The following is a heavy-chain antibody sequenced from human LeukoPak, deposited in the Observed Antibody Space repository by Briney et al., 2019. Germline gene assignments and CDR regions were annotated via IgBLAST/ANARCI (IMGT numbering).Heavy chain of an antibody. CDR2: ISSSGSTI. Sequence: GGSLRLSCAASGFTFSDHYMDWVRQAPGKGLEWVSYISSSGSTIYYADSVKGRFTISRDNAKNSLYLQMNSLRAEDTAVYYCARDRRNAFDIWGQGTMVTVSS. J-gene: IGHJ3*02. V-gene: IGHV3-11*01. CDR1: GFTFSDHY. CDR3: ARDRRNAFDI.